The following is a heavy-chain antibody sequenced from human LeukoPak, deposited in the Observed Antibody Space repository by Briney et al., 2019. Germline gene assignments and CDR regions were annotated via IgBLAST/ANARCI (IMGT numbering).Heavy chain of an antibody. CDR2: IKQDGSEK. CDR3: ARDPLNWVWGSYRIPGNDY. D-gene: IGHD3-16*02. Sequence: PGGSLRLSCAASGFTFSSYWMSWVRQAPGKGLEWVADIKQDGSEKYYVDSVKGRFTISRDNAKNSLYLQMNSLRAEDTAVYYCARDPLNWVWGSYRIPGNDYWGQGTLVTVSS. J-gene: IGHJ4*02. V-gene: IGHV3-7*01. CDR1: GFTFSSYW.